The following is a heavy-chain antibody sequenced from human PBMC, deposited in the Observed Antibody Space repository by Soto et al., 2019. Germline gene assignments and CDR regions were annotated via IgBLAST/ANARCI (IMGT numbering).Heavy chain of an antibody. J-gene: IGHJ6*02. Sequence: QVQLVQSGAEVKKPGASVKVSCKASGYTFTSYAMHWVRQAPGQRLEWMGWINAGNGNTKYSQKFQGRVTITRDTSASTAYMELSSLRSEDTAVYYCARDGCSSTCCYRAYYGMDVWGQGTTVTVSS. D-gene: IGHD2-2*02. V-gene: IGHV1-3*01. CDR3: ARDGCSSTCCYRAYYGMDV. CDR2: INAGNGNT. CDR1: GYTFTSYA.